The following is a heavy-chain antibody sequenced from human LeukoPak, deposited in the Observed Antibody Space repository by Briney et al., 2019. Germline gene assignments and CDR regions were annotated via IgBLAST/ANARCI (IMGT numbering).Heavy chain of an antibody. V-gene: IGHV3-21*01. CDR1: GFTFSDYD. J-gene: IGHJ4*02. CDR3: GRAFPPLRTSSAGDL. CDR2: ISGRTSHI. D-gene: IGHD3-16*01. Sequence: PGGSLRLSCSAFGFTFSDYDMNWVRQAPEKGLEWVSSISGRTSHIYYGESVKGRFTISRDNAKNSLYLQMNSLGAEDTAVYYCGRAFPPLRTSSAGDLWGQGTLVTVSS.